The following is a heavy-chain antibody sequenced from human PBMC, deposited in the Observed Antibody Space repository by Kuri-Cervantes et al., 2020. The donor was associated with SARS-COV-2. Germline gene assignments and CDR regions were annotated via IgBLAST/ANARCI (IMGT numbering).Heavy chain of an antibody. V-gene: IGHV1-18*01. CDR3: ARDGGIAAATSEGAFDI. CDR2: ISAYNGNT. CDR1: GGTFTSYG. Sequence: ASVKVSCKASGGTFTSYGISWVRQAPRQGLEWMGWISAYNGNTNYAQKLQGRVTMTTDTSTSTAYMELRSLRSDDTAVYYCARDGGIAAATSEGAFDIWGQGTMVTVSS. D-gene: IGHD6-13*01. J-gene: IGHJ3*02.